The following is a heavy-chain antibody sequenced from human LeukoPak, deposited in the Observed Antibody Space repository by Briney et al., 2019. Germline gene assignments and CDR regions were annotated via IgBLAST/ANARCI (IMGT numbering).Heavy chain of an antibody. D-gene: IGHD6-13*01. J-gene: IGHJ4*02. CDR2: IYYSGST. CDR3: ASHPPSIAAAGFDY. V-gene: IGHV4-39*07. Sequence: PSETLSLTCTVSGGSISSSSYYWGWIRQPPGKGLEWIGSIYYSGSTYYNPSLKSRVTISVDTSKNQFSLKLSSVTAADTAVYYCASHPPSIAAAGFDYWGQGTLVTVSS. CDR1: GGSISSSSYY.